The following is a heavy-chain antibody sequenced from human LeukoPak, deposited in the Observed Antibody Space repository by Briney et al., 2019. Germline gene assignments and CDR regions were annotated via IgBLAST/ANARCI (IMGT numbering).Heavy chain of an antibody. CDR2: IYYNGSN. J-gene: IGHJ6*02. D-gene: IGHD6-13*01. V-gene: IGHV4-59*08. CDR1: GDSISSYY. Sequence: SETLSLTCTVSGDSISSYYWSWIRQPPGKGPEWLGYIYYNGSNNYNPSLKSRVTISVDTSKTQFSLKLSSVTAADTAVYYCARHAGIAAAGPPSYYYGMDVWGQGTTVTVSS. CDR3: ARHAGIAAAGPPSYYYGMDV.